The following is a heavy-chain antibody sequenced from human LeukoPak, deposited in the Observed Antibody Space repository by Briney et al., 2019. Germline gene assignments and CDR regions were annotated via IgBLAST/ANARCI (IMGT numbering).Heavy chain of an antibody. CDR1: EYTFTGYY. J-gene: IGHJ6*03. V-gene: IGHV1-2*02. CDR2: ISPNSGGT. Sequence: ASVKVSCKTSEYTFTGYYMHWVRQAPGQGHEWMGWISPNSGGTNYAQKLQGRVTMTTDTSTSTAYMELRSLRSDDTAVYYCAXXXXXXXXXXXXGRQIYYYYYCMDVWGKGTTVTVSS. CDR3: AXXXXXXXXXXXXGRQIYYYYYCMDV.